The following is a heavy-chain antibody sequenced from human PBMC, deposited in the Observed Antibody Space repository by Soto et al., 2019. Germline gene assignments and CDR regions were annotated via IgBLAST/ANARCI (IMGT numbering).Heavy chain of an antibody. J-gene: IGHJ5*02. CDR2: IIPIFGTA. Sequence: QVQLVQSGAEVKKPGSSVKVSCKASGGTFSSYAISWVRQAPGQGLEWMGGIIPIFGTANYAQKFQGRVTITADESTSTAYMELSSLRSEDTTVYYCARVLPEYSSSWGWFDPWGQGTLVTVSS. CDR1: GGTFSSYA. V-gene: IGHV1-69*01. D-gene: IGHD6-13*01. CDR3: ARVLPEYSSSWGWFDP.